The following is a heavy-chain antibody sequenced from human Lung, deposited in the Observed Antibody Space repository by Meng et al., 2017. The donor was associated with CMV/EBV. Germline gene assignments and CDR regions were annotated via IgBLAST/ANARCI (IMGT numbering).Heavy chain of an antibody. Sequence: SETLSLTCAVYGGSFSGYYWSWIRRPPGKGLEWIGEINHSGSTNYNPSLKSRVTISVDTSKNQFSLTLSSVTAADTAVYYCARTTYDLGSGIYYYYYYGMDVWXQGNXVTVDS. CDR3: ARTTYDLGSGIYYYYYYGMDV. CDR1: GGSFSGYY. J-gene: IGHJ6*01. CDR2: INHSGST. V-gene: IGHV4-34*01. D-gene: IGHD3-3*01.